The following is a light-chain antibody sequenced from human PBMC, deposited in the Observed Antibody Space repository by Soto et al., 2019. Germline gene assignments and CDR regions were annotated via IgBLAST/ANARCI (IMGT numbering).Light chain of an antibody. CDR3: CPYAGSSTFEV. Sequence: QSVLTQPASVSGSPGQSITISCTGTSSDVGSYNLVSWYQQHPGKAPKLMIYEGSKRPSGVSNRFSGSKSGNTASLTISGLQAEDEADYYCCPYAGSSTFEVFGTGTKLTVL. CDR1: SSDVGSYNL. V-gene: IGLV2-23*03. J-gene: IGLJ1*01. CDR2: EGS.